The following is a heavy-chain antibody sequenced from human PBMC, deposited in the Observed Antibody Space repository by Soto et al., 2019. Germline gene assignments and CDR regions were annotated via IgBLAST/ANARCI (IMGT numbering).Heavy chain of an antibody. V-gene: IGHV3-30-3*01. CDR3: ARDVTIFGVVTPSGGDY. J-gene: IGHJ4*02. CDR1: GFTFSSYA. CDR2: ISYDGSNK. Sequence: QVQLVESGGGVVQPGRSLRLSCAASGFTFSSYAMHWVRQAPGKGLEWVAAISYDGSNKYYADSVKGRFTISRDNSKNTLYLQMNSLRAEDTAVYYCARDVTIFGVVTPSGGDYWGQGTLVTVSS. D-gene: IGHD3-3*01.